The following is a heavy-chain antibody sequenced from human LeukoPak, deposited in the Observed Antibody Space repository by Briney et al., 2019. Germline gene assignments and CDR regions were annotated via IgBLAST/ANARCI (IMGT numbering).Heavy chain of an antibody. J-gene: IGHJ6*03. Sequence: SETLSLTCTVSGGSISSYYWSWIRQPAGKGLEWIGRIYTSGSTSYNPSLKSRVTMSVGTSKNQFSLKLSSVTAADTAVYYCARGSLWTPYHYYYTDVWGKGTTVTVSS. CDR3: ARGSLWTPYHYYYTDV. CDR1: GGSISSYY. D-gene: IGHD2-15*01. V-gene: IGHV4-4*07. CDR2: IYTSGST.